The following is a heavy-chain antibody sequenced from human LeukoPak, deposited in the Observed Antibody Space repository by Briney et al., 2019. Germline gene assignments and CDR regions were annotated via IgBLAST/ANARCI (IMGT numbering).Heavy chain of an antibody. J-gene: IGHJ4*02. D-gene: IGHD2-2*01. CDR1: GGSISSSSYY. Sequence: PSETLSLTCTVSGGSISSSSYYWGWIRQPPGKGLEWIGSIYYSGSTYYNPSLKSRVTISVDRSKNQFSLKLSSVTAADTAVYYCARGTYCSSTSCTQYYFDYWGQGTLVTVSS. CDR3: ARGTYCSSTSCTQYYFDY. CDR2: IYYSGST. V-gene: IGHV4-39*07.